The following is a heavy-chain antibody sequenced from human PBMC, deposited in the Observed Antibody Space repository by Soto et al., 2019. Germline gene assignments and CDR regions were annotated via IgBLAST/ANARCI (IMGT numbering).Heavy chain of an antibody. D-gene: IGHD1-1*01. CDR1: GFTFSSYA. V-gene: IGHV3-23*01. CDR2: ISAGGGST. CDR3: ARTIQPPGNDVGFYFDY. Sequence: EVQLLESGGGLVQPGGSLRLSCAASGFTFSSYAMNWVRQAPGKGLEWVSAISAGGGSTYYADSVNGRFTISRDNSQNTLYLQMSSLRAEDTAVYYCARTIQPPGNDVGFYFDYWGQGTLVTVSS. J-gene: IGHJ4*02.